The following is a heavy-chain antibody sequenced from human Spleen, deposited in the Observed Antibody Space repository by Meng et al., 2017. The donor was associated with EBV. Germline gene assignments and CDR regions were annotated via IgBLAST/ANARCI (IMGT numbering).Heavy chain of an antibody. Sequence: QVQLRESGPGLMKPSETLSLTCSVSGGSVSSGRYYWSWIRQPPGKGLEWIGYIYFTGSTKVHPSLKSRLTISVDTAKNQFSLKLTSVTAADTAVYYCARKLYTDSFFDSWGQGTLVTVSS. CDR3: ARKLYTDSFFDS. CDR2: IYFTGST. CDR1: GGSVSSGRYY. D-gene: IGHD2-2*02. V-gene: IGHV4-61*01. J-gene: IGHJ4*02.